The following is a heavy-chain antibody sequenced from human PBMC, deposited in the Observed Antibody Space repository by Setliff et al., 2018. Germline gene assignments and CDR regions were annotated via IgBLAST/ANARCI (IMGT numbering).Heavy chain of an antibody. CDR2: MYYSGST. D-gene: IGHD6-13*01. CDR3: ARHSKAAAGTRIFDP. V-gene: IGHV4-39*01. Sequence: LSLTCSVSGGSISSGSYYWGWIRQSPGKGLEWIGSMYYSGSTYYNPSLKGRVTLSVDTTKNQFSLKLTSMTAADTAVYFCARHSKAAAGTRIFDPWGQGSPVTVSS. J-gene: IGHJ5*02. CDR1: GGSISSGSYY.